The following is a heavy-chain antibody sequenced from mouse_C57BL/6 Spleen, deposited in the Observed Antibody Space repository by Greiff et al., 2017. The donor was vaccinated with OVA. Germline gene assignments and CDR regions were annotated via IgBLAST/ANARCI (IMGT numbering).Heavy chain of an antibody. CDR3: ARNGYYGSYAMDY. Sequence: VQLKESGGGLVKPGGSLKLSCAASGFTFSDYGMHWVRQAPEKGLEWVAYISSGSSTIYYADTVKGRFTISRDNAKNTLFLQMTSLRSEDTAMYYCARNGYYGSYAMDYWGQGTSVTVSS. D-gene: IGHD2-3*01. CDR1: GFTFSDYG. CDR2: ISSGSSTI. J-gene: IGHJ4*01. V-gene: IGHV5-17*01.